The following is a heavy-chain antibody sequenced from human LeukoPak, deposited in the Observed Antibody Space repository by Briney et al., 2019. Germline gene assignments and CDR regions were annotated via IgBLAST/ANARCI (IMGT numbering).Heavy chain of an antibody. CDR2: MNPNSGNT. CDR1: GYTFTSYD. Sequence: ASVKVSCKASGYTFTSYDINWVRQATGQGLEWMGWMNPNSGNTGYAQKFQGRATMTRNTSISTAYMELSSLRSEDTAVYYCARGGTGSTSIPRPYPVDYWGQGTLVTVSS. V-gene: IGHV1-8*01. CDR3: ARGGTGSTSIPRPYPVDY. J-gene: IGHJ4*02. D-gene: IGHD2-2*01.